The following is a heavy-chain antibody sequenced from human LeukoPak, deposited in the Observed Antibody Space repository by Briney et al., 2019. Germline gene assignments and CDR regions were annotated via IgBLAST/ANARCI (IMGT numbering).Heavy chain of an antibody. D-gene: IGHD2-8*01. CDR3: AKLPIMLALNRIEF. J-gene: IGHJ4*02. V-gene: IGHV3-23*01. Sequence: GGSLRLSCAASGFTFSSYSMNWVRQAPGKGLEWVAGISGSSYTTHYAGSVKGRFTISRDNSKNTLFLQMDNLRVEDTAVYYCAKLPIMLALNRIEFWSQGSLVTATS. CDR2: ISGSSYTT. CDR1: GFTFSSYS.